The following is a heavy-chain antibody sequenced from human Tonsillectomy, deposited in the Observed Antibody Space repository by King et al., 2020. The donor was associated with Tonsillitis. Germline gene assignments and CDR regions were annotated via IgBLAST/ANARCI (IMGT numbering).Heavy chain of an antibody. Sequence: TLKESGPALVKHTQTLTLTCSFSGISITTSGIWVSWFRQPPGKSLVWLAMIYWDDDKHYRTSPETRLTISKDTSKNQVVLTMTNIDPVYTATYYCARTHDYTNPSFDYWGQGTLVIVSS. CDR1: GISITTSGIW. CDR2: IYWDDDK. V-gene: IGHV2-70*19. J-gene: IGHJ4*02. CDR3: ARTHDYTNPSFDY. D-gene: IGHD4-11*01.